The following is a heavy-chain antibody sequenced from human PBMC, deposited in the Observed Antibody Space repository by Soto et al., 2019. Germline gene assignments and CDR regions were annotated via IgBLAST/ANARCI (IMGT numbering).Heavy chain of an antibody. D-gene: IGHD2-15*01. CDR1: GYTFPSFA. CDR3: AGFLQGSPEYFDY. Sequence: GASVKVSCKASGYTFPSFAFNWVRQAPGQGLEWMGWITAYNGDTKYVPKFQGRVTMTTDTSTSTAYMELRSLRSDDTAVYYCAGFLQGSPEYFDYWGQGTLVTVSS. V-gene: IGHV1-18*01. J-gene: IGHJ4*02. CDR2: ITAYNGDT.